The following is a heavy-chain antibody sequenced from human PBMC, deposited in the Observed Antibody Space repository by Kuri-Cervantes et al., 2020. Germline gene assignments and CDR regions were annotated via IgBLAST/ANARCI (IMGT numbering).Heavy chain of an antibody. CDR2: IYHSGST. V-gene: IGHV4-4*02. CDR3: ARARSVAVAGTNYYYMDV. D-gene: IGHD6-19*01. J-gene: IGHJ6*03. CDR1: GGTIRSRNW. Sequence: SCAVSGGTIRSRNWWSWVRQPPGKGLEWIGEIYHSGSTNYNPSLKSRVTISVDKSKNQFSLKLSSVTAADTAVYYCARARSVAVAGTNYYYMDVWGKGTTVTVSS.